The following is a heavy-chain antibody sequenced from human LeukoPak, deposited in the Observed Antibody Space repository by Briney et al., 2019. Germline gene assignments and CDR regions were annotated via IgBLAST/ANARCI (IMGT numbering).Heavy chain of an antibody. CDR3: ARGRDDRSSTSCYTWGIYYYYYYMDV. CDR2: IYYSGST. Sequence: SETLSLTCTVSGGSISSYYWSWIRQPPGKGLEWIGYIYYSGSTNYNPSLKSRVTISADTSKNQFSLKLSSVTAADTAVYYCARGRDDRSSTSCYTWGIYYYYYYMDVWGKGTTVTVSS. CDR1: GGSISSYY. D-gene: IGHD2-2*02. V-gene: IGHV4-59*01. J-gene: IGHJ6*03.